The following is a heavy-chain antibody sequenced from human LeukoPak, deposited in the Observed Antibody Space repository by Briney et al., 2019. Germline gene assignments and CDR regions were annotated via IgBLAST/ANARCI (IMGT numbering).Heavy chain of an antibody. CDR2: IYPGDSDT. D-gene: IGHD3-22*01. Sequence: GESLQTSCKGSGYSFTSYWIGWVRQMPGKGLEWMGIIYPGDSDTRYSPSFQGQVTISADKSISPAYLQWSSLKASDTAMYYCARAYYYDSSGYLYYFDYWGQGTLVTVSS. CDR1: GYSFTSYW. CDR3: ARAYYYDSSGYLYYFDY. V-gene: IGHV5-51*01. J-gene: IGHJ4*02.